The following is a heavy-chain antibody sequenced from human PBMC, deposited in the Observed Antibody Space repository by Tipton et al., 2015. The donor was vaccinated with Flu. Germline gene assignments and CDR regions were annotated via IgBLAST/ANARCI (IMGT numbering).Heavy chain of an antibody. J-gene: IGHJ4*02. Sequence: QSGAEVKKHGSSVKVSCKASGGTFSSYAISWVRQAPGQGLEWLGRLIPIFGTANYAQKYQGRVTITADESTSTAYMELGSLRSEDTSVYYCASALRGAVDYWGQGTLVTVSS. CDR3: ASALRGAVDY. D-gene: IGHD1-26*01. V-gene: IGHV1-69*15. CDR1: GGTFSSYA. CDR2: LIPIFGTA.